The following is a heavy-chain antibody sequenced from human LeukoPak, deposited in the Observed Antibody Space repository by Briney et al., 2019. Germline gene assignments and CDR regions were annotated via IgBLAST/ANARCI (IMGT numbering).Heavy chain of an antibody. CDR1: GFTFSNYA. CDR2: ITNGGGNT. CDR3: AKGATSAYFYPLDS. Sequence: GGSLRLSCGASGFTFSNYAISWVRQAPGKGLEWVSGITNGGGNTNYADSVKVRFTISRDNAKNTLYLQMDSLRAEDTAIYYCAKGATSAYFYPLDSWGQGTLVTVSS. J-gene: IGHJ4*02. D-gene: IGHD3-22*01. V-gene: IGHV3-23*01.